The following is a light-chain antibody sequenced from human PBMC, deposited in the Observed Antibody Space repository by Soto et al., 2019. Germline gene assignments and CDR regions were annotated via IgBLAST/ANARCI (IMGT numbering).Light chain of an antibody. J-gene: IGLJ2*01. Sequence: QSVLTQPASVSGSPGQSITISCTGTSSDVGGHNYVSWYQQHPGTAPKLMIYEVTNRPSGVSNRFSGSTSGNTASLTISGLQAEDEADYYCSSYTSSTTRDVVFGGGTKVTVL. CDR2: EVT. CDR3: SSYTSSTTRDVV. V-gene: IGLV2-14*01. CDR1: SSDVGGHNY.